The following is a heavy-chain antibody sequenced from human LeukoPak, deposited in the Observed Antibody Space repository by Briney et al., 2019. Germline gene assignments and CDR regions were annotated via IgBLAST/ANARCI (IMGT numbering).Heavy chain of an antibody. CDR3: ASHPPSNYYDSSGYPEYFQH. V-gene: IGHV4-34*01. Sequence: SETLSLTCAVYGGSFSGYYWSWIRQPPGKGLEWIGEINHSGSTNYNPSLKSRVTISVDTSKNQFSLKLSSVTAADTAVYYCASHPPSNYYDSSGYPEYFQHWGQGTLVTVSS. CDR1: GGSFSGYY. D-gene: IGHD3-22*01. J-gene: IGHJ1*01. CDR2: INHSGST.